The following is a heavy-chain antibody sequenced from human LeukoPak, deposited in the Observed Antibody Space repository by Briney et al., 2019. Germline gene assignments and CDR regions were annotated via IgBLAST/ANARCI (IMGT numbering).Heavy chain of an antibody. D-gene: IGHD1-20*01. CDR2: IYHSGTT. J-gene: IGHJ4*02. V-gene: IGHV4-34*01. CDR3: TRNGYHCLDY. CDR1: DGSFSGYY. Sequence: SETLSLTCAVYDGSFSGYYWSWIRQPPGKGLEWIGEIYHSGTTNYNPSLKSRVTISVDKSNNQFSLNLNSVTAADTAVYYCTRNGYHCLDYWGQGTQVTVSS.